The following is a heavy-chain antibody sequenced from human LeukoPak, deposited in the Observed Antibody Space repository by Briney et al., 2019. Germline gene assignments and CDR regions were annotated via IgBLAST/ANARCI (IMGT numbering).Heavy chain of an antibody. CDR3: VRDADFYKGDY. Sequence: GGSLRLSCAVSGFTFTSYWMNWARQAPGKGLEWVASIMKDGGQKKYVDSVKGRFTISRDNAQNSLYLQMSGLRAEDTAMYYCVRDADFYKGDYWGQGTLVTVSS. D-gene: IGHD5-24*01. CDR1: GFTFTSYW. CDR2: IMKDGGQK. V-gene: IGHV3-7*03. J-gene: IGHJ4*02.